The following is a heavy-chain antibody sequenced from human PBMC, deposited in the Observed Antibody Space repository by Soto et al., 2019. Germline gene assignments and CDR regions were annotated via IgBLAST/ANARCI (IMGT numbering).Heavy chain of an antibody. CDR3: ARDGYGDYAY. J-gene: IGHJ4*02. CDR2: ISTYNGNT. V-gene: IGHV1-18*01. D-gene: IGHD4-17*01. Sequence: QVPLVQSGAEVKKPGTSVKVSCKASGYTFTSNGISWVRQAPGQGLEWMGWISTYNGNTNYAQKLQGRVTMTRDTSTSIAYMELRDLRSDDTAVYYCARDGYGDYAYWGQGSLVTVSS. CDR1: GYTFTSNG.